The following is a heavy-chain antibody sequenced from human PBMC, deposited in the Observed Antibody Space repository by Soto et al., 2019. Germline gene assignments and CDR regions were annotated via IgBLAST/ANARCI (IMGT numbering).Heavy chain of an antibody. CDR1: GFTFSSYS. CDR2: ISSSSSYI. D-gene: IGHD6-13*01. CDR3: ARDGMGSSWTPEAFDI. J-gene: IGHJ3*02. Sequence: PGGSLRLSCAASGFTFSSYSMNWVRQAPGKGLEWVSSISSSSSYIYYADSVKGRFTISRDNAKNSLYLQMNGLRAEDTAVYYCARDGMGSSWTPEAFDIWGQGTMVTVSS. V-gene: IGHV3-21*01.